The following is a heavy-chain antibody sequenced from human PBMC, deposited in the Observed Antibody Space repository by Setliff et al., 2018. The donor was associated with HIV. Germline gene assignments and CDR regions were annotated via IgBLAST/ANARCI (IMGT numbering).Heavy chain of an antibody. CDR3: AKDYGDGHNWGAFDI. Sequence: GGSLRLSCIASAFSFNNYYMTWVRQAPGKGLEWVANINSDGSEKHYADSVRGRFTISRDNAKNHLYLQMNSLTSEDMALYYCAKDYGDGHNWGAFDIWGRGTMVTVSS. J-gene: IGHJ3*02. CDR2: INSDGSEK. CDR1: AFSFNNYY. V-gene: IGHV3-7*03. D-gene: IGHD1-1*01.